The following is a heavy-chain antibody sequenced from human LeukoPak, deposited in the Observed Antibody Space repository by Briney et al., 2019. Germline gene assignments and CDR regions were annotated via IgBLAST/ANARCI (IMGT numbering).Heavy chain of an antibody. Sequence: SGGSLRLSCAASGFTFSSYWMSWVRQAPGKGLEWVANIKQDGSEKYYVDSVKGRFTITGDNAKNSLYLQMNSLRAEDTAVYYCAREITVTTGWFDPWGQGTLVTVSS. CDR1: GFTFSSYW. D-gene: IGHD4-17*01. J-gene: IGHJ5*02. CDR2: IKQDGSEK. V-gene: IGHV3-7*01. CDR3: AREITVTTGWFDP.